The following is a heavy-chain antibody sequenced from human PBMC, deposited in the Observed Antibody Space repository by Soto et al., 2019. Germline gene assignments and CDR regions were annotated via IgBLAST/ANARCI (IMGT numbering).Heavy chain of an antibody. CDR2: ISYDGSNK. V-gene: IGHV3-30-3*01. CDR1: GFTFSSYA. D-gene: IGHD2-2*01. J-gene: IGHJ4*02. Sequence: VQLVESGGGVVQPGRSLRLSCAASGFTFSSYAMHWVRQAPGKGLEWVAVISYDGSNKYYADSVKGRFTISRDNSKNTLYLQMNSLRAEDTAVYYCAREVRVPAFDYWGQGTLVTVSS. CDR3: AREVRVPAFDY.